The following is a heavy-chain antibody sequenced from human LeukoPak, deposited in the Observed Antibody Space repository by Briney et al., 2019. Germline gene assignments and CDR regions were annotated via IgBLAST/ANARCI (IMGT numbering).Heavy chain of an antibody. V-gene: IGHV4-59*01. CDR2: IYYSGST. CDR3: ARGPGRMVY. CDR1: GGSISSYY. J-gene: IGHJ4*02. Sequence: SETLSLTCTVSGGSISSYYWSWIRQPPGKGLEWIGYIYYSGSTNYNPPLKSRVTISVDTSKNQFSLKLSSVTAADTAVYYCARGPGRMVYWGQGTLVTVSS. D-gene: IGHD2-8*01.